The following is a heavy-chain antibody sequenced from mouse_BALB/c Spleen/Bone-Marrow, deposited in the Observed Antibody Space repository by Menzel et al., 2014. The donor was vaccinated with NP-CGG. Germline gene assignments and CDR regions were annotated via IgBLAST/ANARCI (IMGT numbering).Heavy chain of an antibody. Sequence: QVQLQQSGAELARPGASVKMSCKASGYTFTSYTMHWVKQRPGQGLEWIGCITPNSDHTNYNQKFKDRATLTADKSSSTAYMQLSSLTSEDSAIYYCSRSTFAHVMDSWGQGTSVTVSS. CDR3: SRSTFAHVMDS. CDR2: ITPNSDHT. D-gene: IGHD4-1*02. J-gene: IGHJ4*01. CDR1: GYTFTSYT. V-gene: IGHV1-4*01.